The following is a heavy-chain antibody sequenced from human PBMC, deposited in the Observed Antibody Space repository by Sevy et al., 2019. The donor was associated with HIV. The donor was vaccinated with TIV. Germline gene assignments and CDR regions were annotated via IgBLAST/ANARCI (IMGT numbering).Heavy chain of an antibody. CDR3: ATSRSGYFDSSGYYIY. D-gene: IGHD3-22*01. CDR2: VFPDDSNT. V-gene: IGHV5-51*01. Sequence: GESLKISCKGSGYSFTSHWVAWVRHMPGKGLEWMGIVFPDDSNTRYSPSFQGQVTFSADKSISTAYLQWGSLKASDTAMYYCATSRSGYFDSSGYYIYWGQGTPVTVSS. CDR1: GYSFTSHW. J-gene: IGHJ4*02.